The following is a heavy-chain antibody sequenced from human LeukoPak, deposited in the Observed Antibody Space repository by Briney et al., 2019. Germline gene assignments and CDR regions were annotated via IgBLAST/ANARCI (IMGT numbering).Heavy chain of an antibody. V-gene: IGHV1-2*02. CDR1: GYSFADYY. J-gene: IGHJ5*02. Sequence: ASVKVSCKASGYSFADYYMHWVRQAPGQGLEWMGWIKPNSGGTRSAQKFQGRVTMTRDTSISTAYMELSSLRSEDTAVYYCARDYRGDSSTEQWGVFDPWAREPWSPSPQ. CDR3: ARDYRGDSSTEQWGVFDP. CDR2: IKPNSGGT. D-gene: IGHD6-13*01.